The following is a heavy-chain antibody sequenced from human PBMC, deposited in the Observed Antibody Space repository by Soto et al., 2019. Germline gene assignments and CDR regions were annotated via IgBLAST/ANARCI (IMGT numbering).Heavy chain of an antibody. CDR1: GFTFSIYG. D-gene: IGHD3-16*01. CDR2: IWHDGGNK. J-gene: IGHJ4*02. Sequence: VGSLRLSCAASGFTFSIYGMHWVRHAPGKGLEWVAFIWHDGGNKFYAESVKGRFTISRDNSKNTLYLQMTSLSAEDTAMYYCARDGDVNTGFGKDYWGQGTLVTVSS. V-gene: IGHV3-33*01. CDR3: ARDGDVNTGFGKDY.